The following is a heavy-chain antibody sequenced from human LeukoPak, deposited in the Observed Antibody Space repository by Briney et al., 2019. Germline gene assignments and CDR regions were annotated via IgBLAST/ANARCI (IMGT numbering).Heavy chain of an antibody. Sequence: GGSLRLPCTASGFTFGDYAMSWVRQAPGKGLEWVGFIRSKTYGGTAEYAASVKGRFTISRDDSKSIAYLQMNSLKTEDTAVYYCTRAHGYCSGGSCFDYWGQGTLVTVSS. V-gene: IGHV3-49*04. D-gene: IGHD2-15*01. CDR3: TRAHGYCSGGSCFDY. J-gene: IGHJ4*02. CDR1: GFTFGDYA. CDR2: IRSKTYGGTA.